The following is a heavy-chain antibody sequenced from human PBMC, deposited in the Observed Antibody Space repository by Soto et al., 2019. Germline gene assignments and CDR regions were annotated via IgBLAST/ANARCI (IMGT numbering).Heavy chain of an antibody. V-gene: IGHV1-69*01. D-gene: IGHD4-17*01. J-gene: IGHJ6*02. CDR2: IIPIFGTA. CDR3: VGPPEYGDYYYYGMDV. CDR1: EGTFSSYA. Sequence: QVQLVQSGAEVKKPGSSVKVSCKASEGTFSSYAISWVRQAPGQGLEWMGGIIPIFGTANYAQKFQGRVTITADESTSTAYMELSSLRSEDTAVYYCVGPPEYGDYYYYGMDVWGQGTTVTVSS.